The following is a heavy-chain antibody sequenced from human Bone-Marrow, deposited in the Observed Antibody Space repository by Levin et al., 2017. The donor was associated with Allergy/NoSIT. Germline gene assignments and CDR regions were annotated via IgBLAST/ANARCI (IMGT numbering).Heavy chain of an antibody. CDR2: ISYDARNT. Sequence: GESLKISCAASGFIFSSFAMHWVRQAPGRGLEWVALISYDARNTYYADSVKGRFTISRDKSSDTVFLQMNSLRPEDTAVYYCAKGLTTVTTLYYFDYWGQGTLVTVS. D-gene: IGHD4-17*01. V-gene: IGHV3-30*04. CDR1: GFIFSSFA. J-gene: IGHJ4*02. CDR3: AKGLTTVTTLYYFDY.